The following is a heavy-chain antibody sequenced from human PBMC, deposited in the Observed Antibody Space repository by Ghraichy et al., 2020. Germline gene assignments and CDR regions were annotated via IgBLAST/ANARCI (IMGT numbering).Heavy chain of an antibody. CDR1: GFTFSSYA. J-gene: IGHJ4*02. Sequence: GGSLRLSCAASGFTFSSYAMSWVRQAPGKGLEWVSAISGSGGSTYYADSVKGRFTISRDNSKNTLYLQMNSLRAEDTAVYYCAKVSWELGIPYYFDYWGQGTLVTVSS. V-gene: IGHV3-23*01. CDR2: ISGSGGST. CDR3: AKVSWELGIPYYFDY. D-gene: IGHD1-26*01.